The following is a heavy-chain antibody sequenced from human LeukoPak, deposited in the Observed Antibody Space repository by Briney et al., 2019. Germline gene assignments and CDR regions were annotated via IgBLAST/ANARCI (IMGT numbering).Heavy chain of an antibody. CDR2: INPSGGST. CDR3: ARVRSDSELERRGLRFDY. Sequence: ASVKVSCKASGYTFTSYYMHWVRQAPGQGLEWMGIINPSGGSTSYAQKFQGRVTMTRDTSTSTVYMELSSLRSEDTAVYYCARVRSDSELERRGLRFDYWGQGTLVTVSS. V-gene: IGHV1-46*03. D-gene: IGHD1-1*01. J-gene: IGHJ4*02. CDR1: GYTFTSYY.